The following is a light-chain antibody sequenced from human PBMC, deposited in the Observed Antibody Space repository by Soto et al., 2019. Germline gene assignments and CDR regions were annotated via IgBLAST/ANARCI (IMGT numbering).Light chain of an antibody. CDR3: QQYGSSPVT. CDR1: QSVSSSY. V-gene: IGKV3-20*01. J-gene: IGKJ1*01. Sequence: EIVLTQSPGTLSLSPGEIATLSCRASQSVSSSYLAWYQRKPGQAPRLLIYGASSRDTGIPDRFSGSGSGTDFTLTISRLEPEDFAVYYCQQYGSSPVTFGQGTKVEIK. CDR2: GAS.